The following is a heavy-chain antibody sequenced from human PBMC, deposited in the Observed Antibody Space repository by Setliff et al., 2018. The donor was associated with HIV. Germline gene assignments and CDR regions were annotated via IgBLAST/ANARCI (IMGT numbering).Heavy chain of an antibody. J-gene: IGHJ6*03. CDR1: GFTLGSDW. CDR3: HRFMHV. CDR2: IKEDGSEK. V-gene: IGHV3-7*01. Sequence: PGGSLRLSCAASGFTLGSDWMSWVRQAPGKGLEWVASIKEDGSEKYYVDSLKGRFTISRDNARNTLYLQMSGLRAEDSAVYYCHRFMHVWGKGTTVTVSS.